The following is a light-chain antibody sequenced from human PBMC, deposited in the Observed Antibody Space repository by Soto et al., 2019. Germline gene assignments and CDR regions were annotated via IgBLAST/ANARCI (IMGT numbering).Light chain of an antibody. Sequence: QSALTQPRSVSGSLGQSVTISCTGTSSDVGTYNYVSWYQQHPGKALKVMIYDVSERPSGVPDRFSGSKSGNTASLTISGLQAEDEADYYCCSYAGSPRDVLGTGTKVTVL. J-gene: IGLJ1*01. CDR2: DVS. CDR1: SSDVGTYNY. V-gene: IGLV2-11*01. CDR3: CSYAGSPRDV.